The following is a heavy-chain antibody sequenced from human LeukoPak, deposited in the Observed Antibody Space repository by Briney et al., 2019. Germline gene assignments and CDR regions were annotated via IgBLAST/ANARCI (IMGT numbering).Heavy chain of an antibody. J-gene: IGHJ4*02. CDR3: ARLETSLYYFDY. D-gene: IGHD5-24*01. CDR2: INPNSGGT. Sequence: ASVKVSCKASGYTFTGYYMHWVRQAPGQGLEWMGRINPNSGGTNYAQKFQGRVTMTRDTSISTAYMELSRLGSDDTAVYYCARLETSLYYFDYWGQGTLVTVSS. V-gene: IGHV1-2*06. CDR1: GYTFTGYY.